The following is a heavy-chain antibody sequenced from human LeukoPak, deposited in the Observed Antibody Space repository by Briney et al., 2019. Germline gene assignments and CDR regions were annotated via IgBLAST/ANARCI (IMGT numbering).Heavy chain of an antibody. D-gene: IGHD3-22*01. Sequence: ASVKVSCKASGYPFTSYYMHWVRQAPGQGLEWMGIINPSGGSTSYAQKFQGRVTMTRDTSTSTVYMELSSLRSEDTAVYYCARARYYDSSGYYFYYYYGMDVWGQGTTVTVSS. J-gene: IGHJ6*02. CDR3: ARARYYDSSGYYFYYYYGMDV. V-gene: IGHV1-46*01. CDR1: GYPFTSYY. CDR2: INPSGGST.